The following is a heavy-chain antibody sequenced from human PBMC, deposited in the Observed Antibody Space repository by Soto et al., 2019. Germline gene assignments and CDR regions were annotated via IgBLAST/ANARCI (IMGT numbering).Heavy chain of an antibody. CDR1: GYTFTSYA. CDR3: ARGSRSSGFDY. D-gene: IGHD6-6*01. Sequence: QVQLVQSGAEVKKPGASVKVSCKASGYTFTSYAMHWVRQAPGQRLEWMGWINAGNGNTKYSQKFQGRVTITRDTSASTAYMELSSLRSEDTAVYYCARGSRSSGFDYWGQGTLVTVSS. V-gene: IGHV1-3*01. CDR2: INAGNGNT. J-gene: IGHJ4*02.